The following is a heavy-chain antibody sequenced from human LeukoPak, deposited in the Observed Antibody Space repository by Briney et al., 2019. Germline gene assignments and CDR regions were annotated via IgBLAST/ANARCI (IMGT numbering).Heavy chain of an antibody. V-gene: IGHV3-48*03. D-gene: IGHD5-18*01. Sequence: GGSLRLSCAASGFTFSSYEMNWVRQAPGKGLEWVSYISSSGSTIYYADSVKGRFTISRDNNKNSLYLQMNGLRTDDTGLYYCVKGRRRGYAYGTLESWGRGTLVTVSS. CDR1: GFTFSSYE. CDR3: VKGRRRGYAYGTLES. J-gene: IGHJ4*02. CDR2: ISSSGSTI.